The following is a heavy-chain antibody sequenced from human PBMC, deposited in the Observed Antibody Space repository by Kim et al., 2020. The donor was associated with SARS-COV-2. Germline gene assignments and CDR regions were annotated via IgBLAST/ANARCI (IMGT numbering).Heavy chain of an antibody. J-gene: IGHJ4*02. D-gene: IGHD3-10*01. CDR2: INHSGSP. CDR1: GGSFSGYY. CDR3: ARNRAVLLWFGESTYFDY. V-gene: IGHV4-34*01. Sequence: SETLSLTCAVYGGSFSGYYWSWIRQPPGKGLEWIGEINHSGSPNYNPSLKSRVTISVDTSKNQFSLKLSSVTAAATAVYYCARNRAVLLWFGESTYFDYWGQGTLVTVSS.